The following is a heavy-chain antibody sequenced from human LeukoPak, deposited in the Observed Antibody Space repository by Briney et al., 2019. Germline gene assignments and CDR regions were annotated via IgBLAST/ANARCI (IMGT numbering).Heavy chain of an antibody. CDR3: ARDRLTITMVRGVTRYYYYYYYMDV. CDR2: IKQDGSEK. CDR1: GFTFSSYW. J-gene: IGHJ6*03. Sequence: GGSLRLSCAASGFTFSSYWMSWVRQAPGKGLEWVANIKQDGSEKYYVDSVKGRFTISRDNAKNSLYLQMNSLRAEDTAVYYCARDRLTITMVRGVTRYYYYYYYMDVWGKGTTVTVSS. D-gene: IGHD3-10*01. V-gene: IGHV3-7*01.